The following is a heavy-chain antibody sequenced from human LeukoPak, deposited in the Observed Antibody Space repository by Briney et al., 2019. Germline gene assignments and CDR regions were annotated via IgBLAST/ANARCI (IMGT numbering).Heavy chain of an antibody. Sequence: GGSLSLSCAASGFTFSNYWMNWVRQAPGKGLEWVANIKEDGSEKYYVDSVKGRFTISRDNARNSLYLQMNSLRAEDTAVYYCASGRQLGSWGQGTLVTVAS. D-gene: IGHD6-13*01. J-gene: IGHJ5*02. CDR3: ASGRQLGS. CDR2: IKEDGSEK. CDR1: GFTFSNYW. V-gene: IGHV3-7*01.